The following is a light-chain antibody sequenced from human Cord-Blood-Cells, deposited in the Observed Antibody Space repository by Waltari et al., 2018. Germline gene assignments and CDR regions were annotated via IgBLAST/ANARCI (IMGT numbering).Light chain of an antibody. J-gene: IGKJ2*01. V-gene: IGKV2-30*01. CDR1: QSLVYSDGNTY. CDR3: MQGTPWPMYT. Sequence: DDGMTQSQLSLPVTLGQPASTSCRSSQSLVYSDGNTYWNWFQQRPGQSPRRLVYKVSNRDSGVPDRFSGSGSDTDFTLKISRVEAKDVGVYYCMQGTPWPMYTFGNGTKLEIK. CDR2: KVS.